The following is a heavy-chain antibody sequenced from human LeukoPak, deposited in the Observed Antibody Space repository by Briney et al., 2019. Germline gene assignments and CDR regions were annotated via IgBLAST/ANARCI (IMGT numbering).Heavy chain of an antibody. Sequence: PGGSLRLSCAASGFTVSSNFMGWVRQAPGKGLEWVSVIYSGGDTYYADSVKGRFTISRDNSKNTLYLQMNSLRAEDTAVYYCARLVVPGTYFDYWGQGTLVTVSS. J-gene: IGHJ4*02. CDR3: ARLVVPGTYFDY. CDR1: GFTVSSNF. V-gene: IGHV3-53*01. D-gene: IGHD6-19*01. CDR2: IYSGGDT.